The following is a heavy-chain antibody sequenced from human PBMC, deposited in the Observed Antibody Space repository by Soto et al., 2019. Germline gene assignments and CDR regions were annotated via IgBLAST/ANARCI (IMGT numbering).Heavy chain of an antibody. CDR1: GGSISSGDYY. CDR2: IYYSGST. CDR3: ARAWFLLEGATRHYYYYYGMDV. J-gene: IGHJ6*02. D-gene: IGHD1-26*01. Sequence: QVQLQESGPGLVKPSQTLSLTCTVSGGSISSGDYYWSWIRQPPGKGLEWIGYIYYSGSTYYNPSLKSRVTISVDTSKNQFSLKLSSVTAADTAVYYCARAWFLLEGATRHYYYYYGMDVCGQGTTVTVSS. V-gene: IGHV4-30-4*01.